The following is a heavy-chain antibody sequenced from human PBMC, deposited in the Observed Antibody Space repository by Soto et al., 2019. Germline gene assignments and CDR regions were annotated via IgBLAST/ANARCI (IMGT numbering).Heavy chain of an antibody. CDR2: IIPIFGTA. V-gene: IGHV1-69*01. D-gene: IGHD3-3*01. Sequence: LLNRARKTVVGGYSSYPIGSRIQDQGKGLEWMGGIIPIFGTANYAQKFQGRVTITADESTSTAYMELSSLRSEDTAVYYCERDRFSIFGVVTTVHYGMGFRRHRTSV. CDR3: ERDRFSIFGVVTTVHYGMGF. CDR1: VGGYSSYP. J-gene: IGHJ6*01.